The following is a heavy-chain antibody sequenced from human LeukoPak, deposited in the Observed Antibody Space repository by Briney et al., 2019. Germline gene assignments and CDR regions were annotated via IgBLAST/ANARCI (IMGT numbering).Heavy chain of an antibody. CDR3: AKWGDYDVLTGYYVSDY. Sequence: PSGGSLRLSCAASGFTFSNYAMSWVRQAPGKGLEWVSAITGSGGNTYYADSVKGRFTISRDNSKNTVFLQMNSLGAEDTAVYYCAKWGDYDVLTGYYVSDYWGQGTLVTVSS. V-gene: IGHV3-23*01. J-gene: IGHJ4*02. CDR1: GFTFSNYA. CDR2: ITGSGGNT. D-gene: IGHD3-9*01.